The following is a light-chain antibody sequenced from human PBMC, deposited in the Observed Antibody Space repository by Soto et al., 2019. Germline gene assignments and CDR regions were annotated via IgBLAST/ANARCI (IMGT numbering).Light chain of an antibody. Sequence: EIVLTQSPATLSLSPGERATLSCRASQSVSSYLAWYQQKPGQAPRLLIYDASNRATGIPARFSGSGSGTDFTLTISSLEPEDFAVYYCQQPSWTFGQGTKVEIE. CDR3: QQPSWT. CDR1: QSVSSY. J-gene: IGKJ1*01. CDR2: DAS. V-gene: IGKV3-11*01.